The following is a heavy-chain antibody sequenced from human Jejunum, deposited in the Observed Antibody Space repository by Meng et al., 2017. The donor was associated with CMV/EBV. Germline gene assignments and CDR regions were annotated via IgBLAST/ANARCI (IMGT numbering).Heavy chain of an antibody. V-gene: IGHV3-30*02. CDR2: TRYDGLND. D-gene: IGHD2-15*01. J-gene: IGHJ6*02. Sequence: GFPFSSNAMHWVRQAPGKGLEWVSFTRYDGLNDYYADSVKGRFTMSKDFSKNMLYLQMSSLRVEDTAVYYCAKDRGSGGNGYGMDVWGRGTTVTVSS. CDR3: AKDRGSGGNGYGMDV. CDR1: GFPFSSNA.